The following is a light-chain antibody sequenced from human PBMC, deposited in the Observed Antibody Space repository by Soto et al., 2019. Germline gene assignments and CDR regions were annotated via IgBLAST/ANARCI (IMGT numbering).Light chain of an antibody. CDR2: SNN. V-gene: IGLV1-47*02. CDR1: SSNIGSNY. J-gene: IGLJ2*01. CDR3: AAWDDSLVV. Sequence: QLVLTQPPSASGTPGQRVTISCSGSSSNIGSNYVYWYQQLPGTAPKLLIYSNNQRPSGVPDRFSGSKSGTSASLAISGLRSEDEADYYCAAWDDSLVVFGGGTKVTVL.